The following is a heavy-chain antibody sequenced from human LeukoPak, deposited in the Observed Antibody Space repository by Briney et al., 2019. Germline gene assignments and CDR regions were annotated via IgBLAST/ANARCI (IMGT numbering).Heavy chain of an antibody. CDR2: TRNKAKSYTT. CDR1: GFTVSSNY. V-gene: IGHV3-72*01. Sequence: PGGSLRLSCAASGFTVSSNYMTWVRQAPGKGREWVGRTRNKAKSYTTEYAASVRGRFTISRDDSKNSLYLQMDSLKTEDTAVYYCAREGNSGTYYDFDYWGQGTLVTVSS. CDR3: AREGNSGTYYDFDY. D-gene: IGHD3-10*01. J-gene: IGHJ4*02.